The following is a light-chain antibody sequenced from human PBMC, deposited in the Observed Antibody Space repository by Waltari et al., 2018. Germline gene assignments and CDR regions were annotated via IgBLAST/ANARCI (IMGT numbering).Light chain of an antibody. V-gene: IGKV4-1*01. Sequence: VMTQSPATLSVSPGEGATINCKSSQSLLHTNNKNYLAWYQLRPGQPPKLLIYWASTRESGVPGRFSGTGSGTDFTLTISGLQAEDVAVYYCQQYYSTPNTFGQGTKLEIK. CDR3: QQYYSTPNT. CDR2: WAS. J-gene: IGKJ2*01. CDR1: QSLLHTNNKNY.